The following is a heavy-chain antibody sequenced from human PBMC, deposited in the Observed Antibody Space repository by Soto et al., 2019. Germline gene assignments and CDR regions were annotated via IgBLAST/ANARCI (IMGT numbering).Heavy chain of an antibody. Sequence: SETLSLTCTVSGGSISSFGYYWGWIRQSPGKGLEWIGSIDYSGTTYHNLSLKSRVTISVDLSKNQVSLQLTSVTATDTSVYFCVRYTTSSPLGNDHWGLGTLFTVSS. CDR2: IDYSGTT. V-gene: IGHV4-39*01. D-gene: IGHD2-2*02. CDR1: GGSISSFGYY. J-gene: IGHJ4*02. CDR3: VRYTTSSPLGNDH.